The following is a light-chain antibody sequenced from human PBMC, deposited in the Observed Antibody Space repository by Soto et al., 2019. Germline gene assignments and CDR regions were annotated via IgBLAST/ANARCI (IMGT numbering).Light chain of an antibody. CDR2: GNS. CDR1: TSNIGSNH. Sequence: QSVLTQPPSASGTPGQRVTISCSGSTSNIGSNHVYWYQQLPGTAPKLLIYGNSNRPSGVPDRFSGSKSGTSASLAITGLQAEDEADYYCQSYDNSLSVYVFGTGTKVTVL. V-gene: IGLV1-40*01. J-gene: IGLJ1*01. CDR3: QSYDNSLSVYV.